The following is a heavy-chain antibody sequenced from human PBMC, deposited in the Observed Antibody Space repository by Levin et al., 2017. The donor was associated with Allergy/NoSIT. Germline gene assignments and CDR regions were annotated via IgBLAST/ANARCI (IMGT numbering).Heavy chain of an antibody. V-gene: IGHV3-74*01. Sequence: QPGGSLRLSCATSGFTFSSYWMHWVRQAPGKGLEWVSNIESDGSSTNYADSVKGRFTISRDNAKNTLYLQMNSLRVEDTAVYYCASLEYGSGTPPFDYWGQGTPVTVSS. J-gene: IGHJ4*02. D-gene: IGHD3-10*01. CDR2: IESDGSST. CDR1: GFTFSSYW. CDR3: ASLEYGSGTPPFDY.